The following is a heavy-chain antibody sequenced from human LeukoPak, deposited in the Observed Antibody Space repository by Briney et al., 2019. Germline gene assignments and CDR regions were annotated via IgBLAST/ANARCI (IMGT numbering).Heavy chain of an antibody. Sequence: GGSLRLSCAASGFTFSSYAMSWARQPPGKGLEWVSSISDSGVGTYYAASVKGRFTISRDNSKNTLYLQMNSLRAEDTAVYYCAIYCGAASCYSGFESWGQGTLVTVSS. J-gene: IGHJ4*02. V-gene: IGHV3-23*01. CDR1: GFTFSSYA. D-gene: IGHD2-15*01. CDR3: AIYCGAASCYSGFES. CDR2: ISDSGVGT.